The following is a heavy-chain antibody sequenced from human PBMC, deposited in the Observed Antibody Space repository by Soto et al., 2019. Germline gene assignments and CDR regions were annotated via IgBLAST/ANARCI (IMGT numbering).Heavy chain of an antibody. V-gene: IGHV3-30*18. CDR2: ISYDGSNS. CDR3: AKALGELSPESYDY. Sequence: QVQLVESGGGVVQPGRSLRLSCAASGFTFSSYGMHWVRQAPGKGLEWVAFISYDGSNSYYADSVKGRFTISRDDSKNTLYLQMISLRAEDTAVYYCAKALGELSPESYDYWCQGNLVTVSS. J-gene: IGHJ4*02. CDR1: GFTFSSYG. D-gene: IGHD3-16*02.